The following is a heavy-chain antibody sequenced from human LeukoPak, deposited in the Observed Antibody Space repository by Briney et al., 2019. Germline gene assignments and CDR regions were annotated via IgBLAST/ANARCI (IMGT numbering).Heavy chain of an antibody. Sequence: PGGSLRLSCAASGLTFSDHYMDWVRQAPGKGLEWVGRTRNKANSYTTEYAASVKGRFTISRDDSKNSLYLQMNSLKTEDTAVYYCARDRLVGAGHYYMDVWGKGTTVTVSS. CDR1: GLTFSDHY. J-gene: IGHJ6*03. V-gene: IGHV3-72*01. D-gene: IGHD1-26*01. CDR3: ARDRLVGAGHYYMDV. CDR2: TRNKANSYTT.